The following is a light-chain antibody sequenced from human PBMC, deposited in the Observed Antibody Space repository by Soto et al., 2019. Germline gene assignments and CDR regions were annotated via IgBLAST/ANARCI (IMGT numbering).Light chain of an antibody. J-gene: IGLJ2*01. Sequence: YELTQPPSVSVSPGQTARITCSGDALPKQYAYWYQQKPGQAPVLVIYKDSERPSGIPERFSGSSSGTTATLTISGVQAEDEADYYCQSADSSGTYRVFGGGTQLTVL. V-gene: IGLV3-25*02. CDR1: ALPKQY. CDR3: QSADSSGTYRV. CDR2: KDS.